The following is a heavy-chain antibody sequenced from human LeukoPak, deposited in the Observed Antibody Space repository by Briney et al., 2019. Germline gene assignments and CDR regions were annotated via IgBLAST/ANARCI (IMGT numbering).Heavy chain of an antibody. V-gene: IGHV4-34*01. J-gene: IGHJ6*03. CDR2: INHGGST. CDR1: GGSFSGYY. D-gene: IGHD6-6*01. Sequence: SETLSLTCAVYGGSFSGYYWSWIRQPPGKGLEWIGEINHGGSTNYNPSLKSRVTISVDTSKNQFSLKLSSVTAADTAVYYCAGGTRGRSSSFHYYYMDVWGKGTTVTVSS. CDR3: AGGTRGRSSSFHYYYMDV.